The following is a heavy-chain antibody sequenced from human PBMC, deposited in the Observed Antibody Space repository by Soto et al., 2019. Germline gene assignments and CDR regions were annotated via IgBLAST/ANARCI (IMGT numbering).Heavy chain of an antibody. J-gene: IGHJ4*02. CDR3: ASAKEDPGIAVAGTLQCFDY. CDR1: GYTFTSYG. V-gene: IGHV1-18*01. CDR2: ISAYNGNT. Sequence: HVQLVQSGAEVKQPGASVKVSCKASGYTFTSYGISWVRQAPGQGLEWMGWISAYNGNTNYAQKLQGRVTMTTDTSTSTAYMELRSLRSDDTAVYYCASAKEDPGIAVAGTLQCFDYWGQGTLVTVSS. D-gene: IGHD6-19*01.